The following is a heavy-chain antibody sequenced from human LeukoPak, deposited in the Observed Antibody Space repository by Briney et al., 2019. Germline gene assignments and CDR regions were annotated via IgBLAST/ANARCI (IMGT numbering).Heavy chain of an antibody. J-gene: IGHJ4*02. D-gene: IGHD1-26*01. CDR2: INPSGGST. V-gene: IGHV1-46*01. CDR3: ARERGSGSFFDY. Sequence: GASVKVSCKASGYTFTNYYIHWVRQAPGQGLEWMGIINPSGGSTSNAQKFQGRVTMTRDTPTSTVYMELSSLRSEDAAVYYCARERGSGSFFDYWGQGTLVTVSS. CDR1: GYTFTNYY.